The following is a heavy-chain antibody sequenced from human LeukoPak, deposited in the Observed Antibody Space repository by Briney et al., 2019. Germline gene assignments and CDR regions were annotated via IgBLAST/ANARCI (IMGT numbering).Heavy chain of an antibody. CDR3: ARYYYDSSGYYHNWFDP. CDR2: IIPILGIA. Sequence: SVKVSCKASGGTFSSYTISWVRQAPGQGLEWMGRIIPILGIANYAQKFQGRVTITADKSTSTAYMELSSLRSEDTAVYYCARYYYDSSGYYHNWFDPWGKGTLVTVSP. J-gene: IGHJ5*02. CDR1: GGTFSSYT. V-gene: IGHV1-69*02. D-gene: IGHD3-22*01.